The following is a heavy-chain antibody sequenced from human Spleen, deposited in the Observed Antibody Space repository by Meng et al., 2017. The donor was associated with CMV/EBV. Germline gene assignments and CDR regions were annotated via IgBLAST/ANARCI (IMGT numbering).Heavy chain of an antibody. J-gene: IGHJ5*02. CDR3: ASSIPQLSGGIVVAANRFDP. CDR2: ISGSGGST. V-gene: IGHV3-23*01. CDR1: GFTFSNYA. Sequence: GGSLRLSCAASGFTFSNYAMSWVRQAPGKGLEWVSAISGSGGSTYYVDSVKGRFTISRDNSKNTLYLQMNSLRAEDTAVYYCASSIPQLSGGIVVAANRFDPWGQGTLVTVSS. D-gene: IGHD6-19*01.